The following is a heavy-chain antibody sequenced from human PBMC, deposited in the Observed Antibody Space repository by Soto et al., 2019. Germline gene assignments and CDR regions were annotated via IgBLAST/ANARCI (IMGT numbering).Heavy chain of an antibody. V-gene: IGHV1-3*01. CDR2: INADNGDT. CDR3: ARSSLVSPSISYNWNYVSFDP. J-gene: IGHJ5*02. CDR1: GYSFSRYA. D-gene: IGHD1-7*01. Sequence: ASVKVSCKASGYSFSRYAIHWVRQAPGQSLECMGWINADNGDTKYSQKFQGRVTLITDTSASTAYMELSSLTSEDTAIYYCARSSLVSPSISYNWNYVSFDPWGQGTLVTVSS.